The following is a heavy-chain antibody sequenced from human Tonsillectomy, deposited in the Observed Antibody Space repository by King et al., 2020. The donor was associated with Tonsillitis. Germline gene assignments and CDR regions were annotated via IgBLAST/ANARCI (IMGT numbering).Heavy chain of an antibody. J-gene: IGHJ5*02. CDR2: FIPIFGTA. CDR3: ARDRGTMGFDP. D-gene: IGHD3-10*01. V-gene: IGHV1-69*01. Sequence: QLVQSGAEVKKPGSSVKASCKASGGTFSSYAFSWVRQAPGQGLEWMGGFIPIFGTANCAQKFQGRVTITADESTSTVYMELSSLRSDDTAVYYCARDRGTMGFDPWGQGTLVTVSS. CDR1: GGTFSSYA.